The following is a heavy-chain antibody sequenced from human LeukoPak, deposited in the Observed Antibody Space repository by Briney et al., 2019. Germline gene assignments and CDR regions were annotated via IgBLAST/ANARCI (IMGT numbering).Heavy chain of an antibody. D-gene: IGHD3-16*02. CDR3: AREPYDYVWGSYRPFGNWFDP. J-gene: IGHJ5*02. Sequence: ASVKVSCKASGYTFTGYYMHWVRQAPGQGLEWMGWINPNSGGTNYAQKFQGRVTMTRDTSISTAYMELSRLRSDDTAVYYCAREPYDYVWGSYRPFGNWFDPWGQGTLVTVSS. CDR1: GYTFTGYY. CDR2: INPNSGGT. V-gene: IGHV1-2*02.